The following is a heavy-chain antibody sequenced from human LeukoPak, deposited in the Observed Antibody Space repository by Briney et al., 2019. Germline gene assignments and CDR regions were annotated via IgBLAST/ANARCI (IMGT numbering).Heavy chain of an antibody. D-gene: IGHD3-10*01. CDR2: ITASGSST. V-gene: IGHV3-23*01. CDR3: AKTTGYFYFDSGTYPDH. CDR1: GFTFSRFA. J-gene: IGHJ4*02. Sequence: GGSLRLSCAASGFTFSRFAMTWLRQAPGNGLEWVSTITASGSSTYYTDSVKGRFTISRDNSKNTLYLQMNSLRADDTAVYYCAKTTGYFYFDSGTYPDHWGQGTLVTVSS.